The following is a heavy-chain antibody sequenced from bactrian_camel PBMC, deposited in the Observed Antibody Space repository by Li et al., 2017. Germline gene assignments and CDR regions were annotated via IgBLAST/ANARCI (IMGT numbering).Heavy chain of an antibody. J-gene: IGHJ4*01. D-gene: IGHD7*01. CDR1: GYSITTYC. V-gene: IGHV3S26*01. CDR2: IRGDGRS. Sequence: QVQLVESGGGSVQTGGSLRLSCAVSGYSITTYCLAWFRQAPGKEREGVADIRGDGRSTYSDSVKGRFTISKDNAKNTLYLQLNSLKTEDTAMYYCAQSNGDWAWHVWGEGTQVTVS. CDR3: AQSNGDWAWHV.